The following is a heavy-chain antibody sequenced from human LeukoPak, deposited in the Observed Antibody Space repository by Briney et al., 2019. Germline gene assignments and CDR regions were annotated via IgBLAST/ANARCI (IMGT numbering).Heavy chain of an antibody. V-gene: IGHV1-18*01. CDR2: ISANSGKT. Sequence: VASVKVSCKASGYNFATYGFCWVRQAPGHGLEWMGWISANSGKTTYAQKFQGRVTMTTDTSTTTAYMELRTLRPDDTAVYYCAKVAGDRMDYWGRGTLVTVSS. D-gene: IGHD6-13*01. CDR1: GYNFATYG. J-gene: IGHJ4*02. CDR3: AKVAGDRMDY.